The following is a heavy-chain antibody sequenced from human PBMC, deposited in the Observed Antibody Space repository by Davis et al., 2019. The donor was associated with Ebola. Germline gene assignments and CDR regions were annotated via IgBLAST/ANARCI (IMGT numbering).Heavy chain of an antibody. J-gene: IGHJ4*02. D-gene: IGHD3-3*01. CDR2: ISYDTNNK. Sequence: GESLKISCAASGFTFSSYSMHWVRQAPGKGLEWVAVISYDTNNKKYADSVKGRFTISRVNSKNTLYLQMDSLRTDDTAMYYCATNFDFWSGYSSTGGSNWGQGTLVTVSS. CDR3: ATNFDFWSGYSSTGGSN. CDR1: GFTFSSYS. V-gene: IGHV3-30-3*01.